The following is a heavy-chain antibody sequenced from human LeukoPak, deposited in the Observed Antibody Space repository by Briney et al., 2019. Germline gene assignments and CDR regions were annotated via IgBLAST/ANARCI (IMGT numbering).Heavy chain of an antibody. V-gene: IGHV3-11*01. CDR1: GFTFSDYY. CDR2: ISSSGSTI. Sequence: GGSLRLSCAASGFTFSDYYMSWIRQAPGKGLEWVSYISSSGSTIYYADSVKDRFTISRDNAKNSLYLQMNSLRAEDTAVYYCATRYYDILTGYSGAFDIWGQGTMVTVSS. J-gene: IGHJ3*02. CDR3: ATRYYDILTGYSGAFDI. D-gene: IGHD3-9*01.